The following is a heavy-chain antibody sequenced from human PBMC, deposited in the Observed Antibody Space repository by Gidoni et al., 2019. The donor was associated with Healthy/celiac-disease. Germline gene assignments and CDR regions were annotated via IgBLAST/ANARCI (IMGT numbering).Heavy chain of an antibody. D-gene: IGHD6-13*01. V-gene: IGHV3-48*02. CDR1: GFTFSSYS. CDR2: ISSSSSTI. J-gene: IGHJ4*02. Sequence: EVQLVESGGGLVQPGGSLRLSCAASGFTFSSYSMNWVRQAPGKGLEWVSYISSSSSTIYYADSVKGRFTISRDNAKNSLYLQMNGLRDEDTAVYYCARTWAIAAAGQGDYWGQGTLVTVSS. CDR3: ARTWAIAAAGQGDY.